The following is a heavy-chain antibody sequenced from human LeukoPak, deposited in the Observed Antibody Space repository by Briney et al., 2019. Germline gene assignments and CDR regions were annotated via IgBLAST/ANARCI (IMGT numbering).Heavy chain of an antibody. CDR2: INQSGRT. J-gene: IGHJ4*02. CDR3: ARGRDSGSGSLTLDY. D-gene: IGHD3-10*01. CDR1: GESFSGYY. V-gene: IGHV4-34*01. Sequence: SETLSLTCAVYGESFSGYYWSWIRQPPGKGLEWIGEINQSGRTNYKPCLKSRVTISADTSKNQFSLKLSSVTAADTAVYYCARGRDSGSGSLTLDYWGQGTLVTASS.